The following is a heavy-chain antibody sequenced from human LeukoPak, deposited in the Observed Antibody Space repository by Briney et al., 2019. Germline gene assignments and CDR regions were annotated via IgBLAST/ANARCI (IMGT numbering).Heavy chain of an antibody. J-gene: IGHJ4*02. CDR3: ARFPRGGYSYGIDTLDY. V-gene: IGHV1-18*01. D-gene: IGHD5-18*01. Sequence: ASVKVSCKASGYTFTSYAFSWVRQTPGQGLEWMRWISAYNGNTNYAQKLQGRVTMTTDTSTSTAYMELRSLRSDDTAVYYCARFPRGGYSYGIDTLDYWGQGTLVTVSS. CDR1: GYTFTSYA. CDR2: ISAYNGNT.